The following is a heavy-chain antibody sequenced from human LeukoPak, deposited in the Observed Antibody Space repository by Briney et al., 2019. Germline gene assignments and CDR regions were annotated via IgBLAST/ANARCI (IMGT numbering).Heavy chain of an antibody. Sequence: SETLSLTCTVSGGSISSYYWSWIRQPPGKGLEWIGYIYYSGSTNYNPSLKSRVTISVDTSKNQFSLKLSSVTAADTAVYYCARGGGGWYLDYWGQGTLVTVSS. D-gene: IGHD6-19*01. CDR2: IYYSGST. J-gene: IGHJ4*02. CDR3: ARGGGGWYLDY. V-gene: IGHV4-59*08. CDR1: GGSISSYY.